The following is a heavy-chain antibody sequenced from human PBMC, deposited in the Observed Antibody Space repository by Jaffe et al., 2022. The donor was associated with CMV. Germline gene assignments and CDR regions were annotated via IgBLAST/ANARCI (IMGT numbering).Heavy chain of an antibody. Sequence: QVQLQQWGAGLLKPSETLSLTCAVYGGSFSGYYWSWIRQPPGKGLEWIGEINHSGSTNYNPSLKSRVTISVDTSKNQFSLKLSSVTAADTAVYYCARPARGTGTWYFDLWGRGTLVTVSS. CDR3: ARPARGTGTWYFDL. J-gene: IGHJ2*01. V-gene: IGHV4-34*01. CDR2: INHSGST. CDR1: GGSFSGYY. D-gene: IGHD1-1*01.